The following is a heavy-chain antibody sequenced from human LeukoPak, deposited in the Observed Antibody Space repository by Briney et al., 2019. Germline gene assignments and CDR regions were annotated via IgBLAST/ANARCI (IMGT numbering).Heavy chain of an antibody. D-gene: IGHD4-17*01. CDR2: INHSGST. Sequence: SETLSLTCAVYGGSFSGYYWSWIRQPPGKGLEWIGEINHSGSTNYNPSLKSRVTISVDTSKNQFSLKLSSVTAADTAVYYCARGLTVTTSAFDIWGQGTMVTVSS. CDR1: GGSFSGYY. J-gene: IGHJ3*02. V-gene: IGHV4-34*01. CDR3: ARGLTVTTSAFDI.